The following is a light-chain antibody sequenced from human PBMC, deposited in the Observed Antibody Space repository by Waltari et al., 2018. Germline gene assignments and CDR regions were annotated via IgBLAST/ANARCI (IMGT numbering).Light chain of an antibody. CDR2: GEN. CDR1: SLRRYY. J-gene: IGLJ2*01. Sequence: SSELTQDPAVSVALGQTVRITCQGASLRRYYASWFQKKAGQAPILVISGENSRPPGIPDRFSGSSSGNTATLTITGTQAEDEADYYCNSRDTSGNLPVAFGGGTKLTVL. V-gene: IGLV3-19*01. CDR3: NSRDTSGNLPVA.